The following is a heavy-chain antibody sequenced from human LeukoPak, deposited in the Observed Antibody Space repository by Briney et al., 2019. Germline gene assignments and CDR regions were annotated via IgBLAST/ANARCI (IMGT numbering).Heavy chain of an antibody. J-gene: IGHJ4*02. CDR1: GDSITTNY. CDR3: ARQHRDSIGYYSFDS. Sequence: SETLSLTCTVSGDSITTNYWTWFRQPSAPRMGLQWLGYISASGSTNYNPFLGSRVTISVDTSKNQVSLRLISVTATDTAVYYCARQHRDSIGYYSFDSWGQGTLVTVSS. D-gene: IGHD3-22*01. CDR2: ISASGST. V-gene: IGHV4-4*09.